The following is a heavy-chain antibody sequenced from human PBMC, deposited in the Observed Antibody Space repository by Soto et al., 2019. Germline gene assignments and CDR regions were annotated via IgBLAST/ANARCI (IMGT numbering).Heavy chain of an antibody. CDR2: IYYSGST. Sequence: PSETLSLTCTVSGGSVSSGSYYWSWIRQPPGKGLEWIGYIYYSGSTNYNPSLKSRVTISVDTSKNQFSLKLSSVTAADTAVYYSARAPIRGVTQSYYYGLDVWGQGTTVTVSS. CDR1: GGSVSSGSYY. D-gene: IGHD3-10*01. CDR3: ARAPIRGVTQSYYYGLDV. J-gene: IGHJ6*02. V-gene: IGHV4-61*01.